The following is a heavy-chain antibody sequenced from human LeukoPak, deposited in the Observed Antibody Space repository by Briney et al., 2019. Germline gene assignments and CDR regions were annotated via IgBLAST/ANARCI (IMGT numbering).Heavy chain of an antibody. J-gene: IGHJ4*02. CDR2: ISYDGSNK. V-gene: IGHV3-30*18. CDR1: GFTFSSYG. Sequence: GGSLTLSCAASGFTFSSYGMHWVRQAPGKGLEWVAVISYDGSNKSYADSVKGRFTISRDNSKNTLYLQMNSLRAEDTAVYYCAKEGILWFGELSLIEYYFDYWGQGTLVTVSS. D-gene: IGHD3-10*01. CDR3: AKEGILWFGELSLIEYYFDY.